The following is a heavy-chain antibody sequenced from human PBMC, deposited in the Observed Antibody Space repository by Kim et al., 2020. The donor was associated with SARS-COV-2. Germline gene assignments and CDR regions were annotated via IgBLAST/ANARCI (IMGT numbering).Heavy chain of an antibody. D-gene: IGHD2-15*01. CDR3: ARDKRRMTPGLETRPYYYYYGMDV. Sequence: ASVKVSCKASGYTFTSYAMHWVRQAPAQRLEWMGWINAGNGNTKYSQKFQGRVTITRDTSASTAYMELSSLRSEDTAVYYCARDKRRMTPGLETRPYYYYYGMDVWGQGTTVTVSS. J-gene: IGHJ6*02. V-gene: IGHV1-3*01. CDR1: GYTFTSYA. CDR2: INAGNGNT.